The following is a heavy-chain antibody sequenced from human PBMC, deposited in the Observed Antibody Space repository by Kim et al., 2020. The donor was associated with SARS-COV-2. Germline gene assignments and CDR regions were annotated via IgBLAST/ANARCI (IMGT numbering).Heavy chain of an antibody. CDR3: ASRDGHNWNYYAMDV. CDR1: GFTSPGSA. Sequence: SVKVSCKASGFTSPGSAVQWVRQARGQRLEWMGWIVLGSGNTNYAEQFQDRVTFTRDMSTGTAYLELSSLRSEDTAAYYCASRDGHNWNYYAMDVWCQG. V-gene: IGHV1-58*01. J-gene: IGHJ6*02. CDR2: IVLGSGNT. D-gene: IGHD3-3*01.